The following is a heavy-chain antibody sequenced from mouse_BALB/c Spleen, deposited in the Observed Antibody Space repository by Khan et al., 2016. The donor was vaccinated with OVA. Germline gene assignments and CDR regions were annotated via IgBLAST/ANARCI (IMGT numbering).Heavy chain of an antibody. V-gene: IGHV2-6-1*01. CDR2: IWSDGST. J-gene: IGHJ4*01. CDR1: GFSLTNYG. CDR3: ARQPYYHYYIVDY. Sequence: QVQLKESGPGLVAPSQSLSITCTISGFSLTNYGVHWVRQPPGKGLEWLVVIWSDGSTSYNSALNSRLIISKDNSKSQVFLKMNSLQTDDTAMYSCARQPYYHYYIVDYWGQGTSVTVSS. D-gene: IGHD2-10*01.